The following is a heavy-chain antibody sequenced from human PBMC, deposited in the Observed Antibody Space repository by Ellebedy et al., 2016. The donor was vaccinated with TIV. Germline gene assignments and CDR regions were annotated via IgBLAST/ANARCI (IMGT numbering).Heavy chain of an antibody. D-gene: IGHD3-10*01. V-gene: IGHV3-48*03. CDR2: ISSSGDTI. Sequence: GGSLRLSCAASGFTLSRYNMNWVRQAPGKGLEWLSYISSSGDTIYYADSVKGRFTISRDNAKNSLYLQMNSLRAEDTAVYYCAREKYYYGSGSYSWGVFDPWGQGTLVTVSS. CDR3: AREKYYYGSGSYSWGVFDP. J-gene: IGHJ5*02. CDR1: GFTLSRYN.